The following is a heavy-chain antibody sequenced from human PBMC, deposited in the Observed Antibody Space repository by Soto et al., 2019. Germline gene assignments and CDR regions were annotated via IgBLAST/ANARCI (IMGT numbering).Heavy chain of an antibody. CDR1: GGSISSGDYY. D-gene: IGHD3-3*01. CDR3: VRDSVRFGPAFVS. Sequence: PSETLSLTCTVSGGSISSGDYYWSWIRQPPGKGLEWIGYVFYTGSAYYYNPSLKRRVTISVDTSKNQFSLKLSSVTAADPAVYYCVRDSVRFGPAFVSWGQGTLVTVST. V-gene: IGHV4-30-4*01. CDR2: VFYTGSAY. J-gene: IGHJ4*02.